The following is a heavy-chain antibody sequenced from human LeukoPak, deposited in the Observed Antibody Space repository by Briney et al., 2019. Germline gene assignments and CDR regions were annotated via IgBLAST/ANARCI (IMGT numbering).Heavy chain of an antibody. CDR1: GGSISSYY. J-gene: IGHJ4*02. CDR3: ARGGYCSGGSCYFDY. D-gene: IGHD2-15*01. V-gene: IGHV4-59*01. CDR2: IYYSGST. Sequence: PSETLSLTCIVSGGSISSYYWSWIRQPPGKGLEWIGYIYYSGSTNYNPSLKSRVTISVDTSQNQFSLKLSSVTAADTAVYYCARGGYCSGGSCYFDYWAREPWSPSPQ.